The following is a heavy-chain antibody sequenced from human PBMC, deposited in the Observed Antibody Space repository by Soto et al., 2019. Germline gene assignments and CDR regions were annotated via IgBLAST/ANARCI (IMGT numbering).Heavy chain of an antibody. CDR1: QFTFSSFA. CDR3: VKGGWLDY. J-gene: IGHJ4*02. Sequence: DVKLLESGGGLVQPGGSLRLSCAASQFTFSSFAMTWVRQAPGKGLEWVSFISETGDSLSYAESVKGRFTISRDNSKNTVYLQMSSLRPEDTAVYYCVKGGWLDYWGQGTLVTVSS. CDR2: ISETGDSL. D-gene: IGHD3-10*01. V-gene: IGHV3-23*01.